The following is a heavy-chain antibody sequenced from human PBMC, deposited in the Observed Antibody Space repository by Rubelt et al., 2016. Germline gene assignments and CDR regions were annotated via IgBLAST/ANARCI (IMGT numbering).Heavy chain of an antibody. D-gene: IGHD1-26*01. CDR3: ARGRMGFHYYYYGMDV. CDR2: INHSGST. Sequence: QVQLQQWGAGLLKPSETLSLTCAVYGGSFSGYYWSWIRQPPGKGLEWIGEINHSGSTNYNPSLKSRVTISVDTSNNQFSRKLSSVTAADTAVYYCARGRMGFHYYYYGMDVWGQGTTATVSS. J-gene: IGHJ6*02. CDR1: GGSFSGYY. V-gene: IGHV4-34*01.